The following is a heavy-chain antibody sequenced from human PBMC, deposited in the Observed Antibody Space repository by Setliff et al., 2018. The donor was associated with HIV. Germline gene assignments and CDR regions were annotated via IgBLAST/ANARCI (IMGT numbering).Heavy chain of an antibody. J-gene: IGHJ6*03. CDR1: GYTFTSYY. CDR2: INPNGGAT. D-gene: IGHD4-4*01. Sequence: ASVKVSCKASGYTFTSYYFHWVRQAPGQGLEWMGVINPNGGATNYAQKLQGRVTMTTDTSTSTAYMELRSLRSDDTAVYYCATDKGTTLSSYYYYYMDVWGKGTTVTVSS. CDR3: ATDKGTTLSSYYYYYMDV. V-gene: IGHV1-46*01.